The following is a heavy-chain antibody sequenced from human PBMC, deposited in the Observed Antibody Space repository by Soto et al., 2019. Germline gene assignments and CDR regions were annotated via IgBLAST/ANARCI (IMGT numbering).Heavy chain of an antibody. D-gene: IGHD6-19*01. CDR1: GFTFSSYG. Sequence: QVQVLESGGGVVQPGRSLRLSCAASGFTFSSYGMHWVRQAPGKGLEWVAVISYDGSNEYYADFVKGRFTISRDNSKNTLFLQMHSLRPEDTALHYCAKLSGWDGENAFDIWGQGTMVTVSS. J-gene: IGHJ3*02. CDR3: AKLSGWDGENAFDI. CDR2: ISYDGSNE. V-gene: IGHV3-30*18.